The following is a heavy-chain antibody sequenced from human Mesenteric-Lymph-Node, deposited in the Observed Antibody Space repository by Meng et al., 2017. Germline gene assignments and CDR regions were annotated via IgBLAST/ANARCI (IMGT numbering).Heavy chain of an antibody. CDR3: AGTTSSLFDY. V-gene: IGHV4-59*02. D-gene: IGHD2-2*01. CDR1: GGSVTSYY. CDR2: IYYTGSA. J-gene: IGHJ4*02. Sequence: QVQLQESGPGLVKPSETLSLTCTVTGGSVTSYYWTWIRQPPGKRLEWIGYIYYTGSAHYNPSLKSRVTISVDTSKNHFSLNLSSVTAADTAVYYCAGTTSSLFDYWGQGALVTVSS.